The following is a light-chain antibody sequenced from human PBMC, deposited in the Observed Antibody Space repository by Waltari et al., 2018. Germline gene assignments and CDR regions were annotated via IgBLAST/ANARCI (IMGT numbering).Light chain of an antibody. CDR1: QNIGNN. CDR3: QQIFTIPVA. Sequence: DIQVTQSPSSLSASVGDRVSITCRASQNIGNNLNWYQQQPGRAPKLLIYDVSSLNSGVPSRFRGSSSETEVTLTISSLQPEDSATYDCQQIFTIPVAFGGGTKVDI. J-gene: IGKJ4*01. CDR2: DVS. V-gene: IGKV1-39*01.